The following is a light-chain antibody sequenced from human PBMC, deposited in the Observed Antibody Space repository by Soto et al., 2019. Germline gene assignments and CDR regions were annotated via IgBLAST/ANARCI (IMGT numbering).Light chain of an antibody. CDR3: QQRINWPKT. J-gene: IGKJ4*01. Sequence: EIVLTQSPATLSLSPGERATLSCRASQSVSSYLAWYQQKPGQAPRLLIYDASNRATGIPARFSGSGSGTDFTLTISSLEPEDFAVYYSQQRINWPKTFGGGTKVEIK. V-gene: IGKV3-11*01. CDR2: DAS. CDR1: QSVSSY.